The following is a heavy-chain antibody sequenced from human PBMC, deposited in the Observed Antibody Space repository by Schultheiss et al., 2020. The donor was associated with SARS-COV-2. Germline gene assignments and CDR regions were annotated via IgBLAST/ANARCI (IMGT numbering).Heavy chain of an antibody. CDR3: ARVGASGWWDFDY. V-gene: IGHV3-33*08. CDR2: IWYDGSNK. Sequence: GGSLRLSCAASGFTFSSYGMHWVRQAPGKGLEWVAVIWYDGSNKYYADSVKGRFTISRDNSKNTLYLQMNSLRAEDTAVYYCARVGASGWWDFDYWGQGTLVTVSS. CDR1: GFTFSSYG. J-gene: IGHJ4*02. D-gene: IGHD6-19*01.